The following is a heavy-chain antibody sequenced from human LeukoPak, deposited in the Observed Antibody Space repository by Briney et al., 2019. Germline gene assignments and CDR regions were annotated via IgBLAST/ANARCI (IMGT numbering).Heavy chain of an antibody. J-gene: IGHJ4*02. CDR2: IYYSGNT. Sequence: SETLSLTCTVSGGSITSRTYYWGWIRQPPGKGLGWIGSIYYSGNTYYNPSLKSRVTISEDTSKNQFSLRLSSVTAADTAVYYCARNYYASSGYYLDDFYFDYWGQGTLVTVSS. CDR1: GGSITSRTYY. V-gene: IGHV4-39*07. D-gene: IGHD3-22*01. CDR3: ARNYYASSGYYLDDFYFDY.